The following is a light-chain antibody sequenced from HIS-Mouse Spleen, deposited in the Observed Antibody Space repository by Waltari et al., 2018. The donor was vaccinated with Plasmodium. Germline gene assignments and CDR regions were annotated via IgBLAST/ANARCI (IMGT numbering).Light chain of an antibody. Sequence: SYELTQPPSVSVSSGQTARITCPGAALPKQYAYWYQQKPGQAPVLVIYKDSERPSGIPERFSCASSGTTVTLTISGVQAEDEADYYCQSADSSGTPNWVFGGGTKLTVL. CDR2: KDS. J-gene: IGLJ3*02. CDR1: ALPKQY. CDR3: QSADSSGTPNWV. V-gene: IGLV3-25*03.